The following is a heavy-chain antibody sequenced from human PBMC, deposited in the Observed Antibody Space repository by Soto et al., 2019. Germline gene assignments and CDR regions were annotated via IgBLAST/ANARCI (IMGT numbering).Heavy chain of an antibody. CDR3: GGTPYYYYHMDV. CDR2: ISGSGYTT. Sequence: EVQVLESGGGLVQPGGSPRLSCAASGFTFGNFAMNWVRQAPGKGLEWVSSISGSGYTTYYADSVKGRFTISRDNSKHTLYLQMNTLRAEDTAVYYCGGTPYYYYHMDVWGKGTTVTVSS. D-gene: IGHD2-15*01. V-gene: IGHV3-23*01. J-gene: IGHJ6*03. CDR1: GFTFGNFA.